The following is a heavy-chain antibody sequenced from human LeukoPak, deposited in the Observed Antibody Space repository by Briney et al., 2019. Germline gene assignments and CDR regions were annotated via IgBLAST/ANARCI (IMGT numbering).Heavy chain of an antibody. V-gene: IGHV4-31*03. J-gene: IGHJ3*02. CDR3: ARWGSSGWPDAFDI. Sequence: PSQTLSLTCTVSGGSISSGGYYWSWIRQHPGKGLEWIGYIYDSGSTYYNPSLKSRVTISVDTSKNQFSLKLSSVTAADTAVYYCARWGSSGWPDAFDIWGQGTMVTVSS. CDR1: GGSISSGGYY. D-gene: IGHD6-19*01. CDR2: IYDSGST.